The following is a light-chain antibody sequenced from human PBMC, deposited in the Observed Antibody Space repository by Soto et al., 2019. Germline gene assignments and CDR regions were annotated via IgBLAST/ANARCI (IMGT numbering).Light chain of an antibody. V-gene: IGKV1-5*03. CDR1: QDINKW. CDR3: QQYNSYSWS. Sequence: DIQMTQSPSTLSASVGDRVTITCRASQDINKWLAWYQQKPGTAPKLLISKASILESGVPSRFSGSGSGTDYTLIISSLQPDDFATDFCQQYNSYSWSFGQGTKVDIK. CDR2: KAS. J-gene: IGKJ1*01.